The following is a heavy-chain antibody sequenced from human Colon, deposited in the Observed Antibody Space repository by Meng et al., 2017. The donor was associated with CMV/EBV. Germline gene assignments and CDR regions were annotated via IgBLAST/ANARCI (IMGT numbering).Heavy chain of an antibody. J-gene: IGHJ5*02. CDR2: INHSGST. CDR1: GGSFSGYY. Sequence: SETLSLTCAVYGGSFSGYYWSWIRQPPGKGLEWIGEINHSGSTNYNPSLKSRVTISVDTSKNQFSLKLSSVTAADTAVYYCARDSSWYSWFDPWGQGTLVTVSS. V-gene: IGHV4-34*01. D-gene: IGHD6-13*01. CDR3: ARDSSWYSWFDP.